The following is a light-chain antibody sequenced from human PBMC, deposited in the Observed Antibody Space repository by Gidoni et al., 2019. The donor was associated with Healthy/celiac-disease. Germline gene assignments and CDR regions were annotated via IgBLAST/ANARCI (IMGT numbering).Light chain of an antibody. V-gene: IGKV1-39*01. CDR1: ESIRIY. Sequence: DIQRTQSPSSLSASVGDRVTITCRASESIRIYLNLYQQKPGKAPKLLIYAASSLQSGVPSRFSGSGSGSDFTLTISSLQPEDFSTYYCQQSYSTPRFXXXTKVEIK. CDR2: AAS. J-gene: IGKJ1*01. CDR3: QQSYSTPR.